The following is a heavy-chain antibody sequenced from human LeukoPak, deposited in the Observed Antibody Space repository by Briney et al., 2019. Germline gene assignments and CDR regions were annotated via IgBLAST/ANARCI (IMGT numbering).Heavy chain of an antibody. J-gene: IGHJ6*03. V-gene: IGHV5-51*01. Sequence: GESLKISCKGSGYSFTSYWIGWVRQMPGKGLEWMGIIYPGDSDTRYSPSFQGQVTISADKSICTAYLQWSSLKASDTAMYYCARQSSIGIIHKYYYYMDAWGKGTTVTVSS. CDR2: IYPGDSDT. CDR3: ARQSSIGIIHKYYYYMDA. D-gene: IGHD1-26*01. CDR1: GYSFTSYW.